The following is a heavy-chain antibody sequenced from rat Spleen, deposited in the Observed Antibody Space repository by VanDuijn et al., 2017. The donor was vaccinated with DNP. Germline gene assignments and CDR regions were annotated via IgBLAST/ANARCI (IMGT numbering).Heavy chain of an antibody. CDR2: IWTGGST. CDR1: GFSLTSNN. J-gene: IGHJ2*01. CDR3: ARGDYDGSYYSYYFDY. D-gene: IGHD1-12*02. V-gene: IGHV2-30*01. Sequence: QVQLKESGPGLVQPSQTLSLTCTVSGFSLTSNNVHWVRQPIGRGLEWMGVIWTGGSTDYSSVLKSRLSITRDTSKSQVFLKMNSLQTEDTATYYCARGDYDGSYYSYYFDYWGQGVMVTVSS.